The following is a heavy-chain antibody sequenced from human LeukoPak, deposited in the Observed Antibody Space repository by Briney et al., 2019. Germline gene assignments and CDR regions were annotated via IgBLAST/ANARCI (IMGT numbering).Heavy chain of an antibody. CDR2: IYHSGST. J-gene: IGHJ6*03. V-gene: IGHV4-38-2*02. D-gene: IGHD5-18*01. CDR3: ARRNRGYSYGYPWGYYYYMDV. Sequence: PSETLSLTCSVSGYSISSGYYWGWIRQPPGIGLEWIGNIYHSGSTYYNPSLKSRVTISVDTSKNQFSLKLSSVTAADTAVYYCARRNRGYSYGYPWGYYYYMDVWGKGTTVTISS. CDR1: GYSISSGYY.